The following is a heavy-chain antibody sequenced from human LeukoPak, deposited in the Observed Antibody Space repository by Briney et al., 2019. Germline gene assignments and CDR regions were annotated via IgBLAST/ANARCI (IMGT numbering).Heavy chain of an antibody. D-gene: IGHD3-3*01. CDR1: GGSFSGYY. CDR2: INHSGST. CDR3: ARAEYDFWSGYPSALDP. Sequence: SETLSLTCAVYGGSFSGYYWSWIRQPPGKGLEWIGEINHSGSTNYNPSLKSRVTISVDTSENQFSLKLSSVTAADTAVYYCARAEYDFWSGYPSALDPWGQGTLVTVSS. V-gene: IGHV4-34*01. J-gene: IGHJ5*02.